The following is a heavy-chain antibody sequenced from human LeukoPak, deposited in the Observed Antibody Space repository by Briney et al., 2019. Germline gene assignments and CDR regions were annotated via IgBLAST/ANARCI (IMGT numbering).Heavy chain of an antibody. CDR3: ATQGNSGYEMSLDY. J-gene: IGHJ4*02. V-gene: IGHV1-69*04. CDR2: IIPILGIA. Sequence: PSVKVSCKASGGTFTSYAISWVRQAPGHGLEWMGRIIPILGIANYAQKFQGRVTITADESTSTAYMELSSLRSEDTAVYYCATQGNSGYEMSLDYWGRGTLVTVSS. D-gene: IGHD5-12*01. CDR1: GGTFTSYA.